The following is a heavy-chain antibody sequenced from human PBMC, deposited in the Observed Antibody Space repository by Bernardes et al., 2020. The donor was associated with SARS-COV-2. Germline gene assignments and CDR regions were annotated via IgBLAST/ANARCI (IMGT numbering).Heavy chain of an antibody. CDR1: GGSISSYY. D-gene: IGHD3-3*01. Sequence: SETLSLTCTVSGGSISSYYWSWIRQPPGKGLEWIGYIYYSGSTNYNPSLKSRVTISVDTSKNQFSLKLSSVTAADTAVYYCARDFGARDGYNTNWFDPWGQGTLVTVSS. J-gene: IGHJ5*02. CDR2: IYYSGST. V-gene: IGHV4-59*01. CDR3: ARDFGARDGYNTNWFDP.